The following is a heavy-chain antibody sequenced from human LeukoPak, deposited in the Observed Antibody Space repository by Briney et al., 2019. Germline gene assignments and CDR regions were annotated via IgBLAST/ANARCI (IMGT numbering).Heavy chain of an antibody. CDR3: ARGEGGSYPVY. J-gene: IGHJ4*02. Sequence: PGGSLRLSCAASGFTVSSNYMSWVRQAPGKGLEWVSVIYSDGSTYYADSVKGRFTVSRHNLKNTLYLQMNSLRAEDTAVYYCARGEGGSYPVYWGQGTLVTVSS. V-gene: IGHV3-53*04. CDR1: GFTVSSNY. CDR2: IYSDGST. D-gene: IGHD1-26*01.